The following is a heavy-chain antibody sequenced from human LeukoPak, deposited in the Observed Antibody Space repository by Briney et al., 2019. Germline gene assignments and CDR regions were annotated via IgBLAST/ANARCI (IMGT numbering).Heavy chain of an antibody. CDR3: ASCSMRYYMDV. Sequence: GGSLRLSCAASGFTFSSYSMNWVRQAPGKGLEWVSYISSSSSTIYYADSVKGRFTISRDNAKNSLYLQMNSLRAEDTAVYYCASCSMRYYMDVWGKGTTVTVSS. CDR1: GFTFSSYS. J-gene: IGHJ6*03. D-gene: IGHD3-10*02. CDR2: ISSSSSTI. V-gene: IGHV3-48*04.